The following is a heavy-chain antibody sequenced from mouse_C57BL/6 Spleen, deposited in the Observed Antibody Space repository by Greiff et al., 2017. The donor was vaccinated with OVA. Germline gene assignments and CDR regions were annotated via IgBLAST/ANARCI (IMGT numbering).Heavy chain of an antibody. J-gene: IGHJ2*01. D-gene: IGHD3-2*02. CDR3: ERRVAQASYCFDY. CDR1: GYTFTSYW. CDR2: ISPSDSYT. V-gene: IGHV1-59*01. Sequence: VQLQQPGAELVRPGTSVKLSCKASGYTFTSYWMHWVKQRPGQGLEWIGVISPSDSYTNYNQKFKGKATLTVDTSSSTTYMQLSSLTSEDSAVYSCERRVAQASYCFDYWGQGTTLTVSS.